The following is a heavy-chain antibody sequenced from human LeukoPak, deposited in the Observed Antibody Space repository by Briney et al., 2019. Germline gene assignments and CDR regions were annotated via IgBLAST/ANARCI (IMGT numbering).Heavy chain of an antibody. J-gene: IGHJ4*02. V-gene: IGHV3-7*01. CDR2: INQDGSAK. D-gene: IGHD6-6*01. Sequence: GRSLRLSCAASRFTFSNYWMSWVRQAPGEGLEWVANINQDGSAKYYVDSIKGRFTISRDNAKNSVFLQMNSLRADDTAVYYCARIGYSSSSLDYWGQGTLVTVSS. CDR3: ARIGYSSSSLDY. CDR1: RFTFSNYW.